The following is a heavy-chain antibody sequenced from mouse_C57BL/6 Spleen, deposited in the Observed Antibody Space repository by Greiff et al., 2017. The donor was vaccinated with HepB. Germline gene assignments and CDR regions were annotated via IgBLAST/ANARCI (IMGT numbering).Heavy chain of an antibody. D-gene: IGHD4-1*01. CDR2: ISNLAYSI. CDR1: GFTFSDYG. Sequence: DVMLVESGGGLVQPGGSLKLSCAASGFTFSDYGMAWVRQAPRKGPEWVAFISNLAYSIYYADTVTGRFTISRENAKNPLYLEMSSLRSEDTAMYYCARQRLGRDYAMDYWGQGTSVTVSS. CDR3: ARQRLGRDYAMDY. J-gene: IGHJ4*01. V-gene: IGHV5-15*01.